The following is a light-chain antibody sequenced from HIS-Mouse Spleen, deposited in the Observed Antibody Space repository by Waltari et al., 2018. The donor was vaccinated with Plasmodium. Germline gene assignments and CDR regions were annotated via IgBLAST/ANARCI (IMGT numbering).Light chain of an antibody. J-gene: IGKJ2*01. Sequence: EIVLTQSPGTLSLSPGERATLSCRASQSVSSSYLACYQQKPGKAPRRLIYGASSSATCIPDRFSGSGSGTDFTLTISRLEPEDFAVYYCQQYGSSPYTFGQGTKLEIK. CDR1: QSVSSSY. V-gene: IGKV3-20*01. CDR2: GAS. CDR3: QQYGSSPYT.